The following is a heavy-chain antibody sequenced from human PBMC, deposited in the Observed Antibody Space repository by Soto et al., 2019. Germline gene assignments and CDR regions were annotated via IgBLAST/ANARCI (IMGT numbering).Heavy chain of an antibody. J-gene: IGHJ3*02. V-gene: IGHV3-30*18. CDR3: AKGLLAIVGTTLPRDAFNI. CDR2: ISHDGSYK. D-gene: IGHD1-26*01. CDR1: GFSFTIYV. Sequence: PGGSLRLSCAASGFSFTIYVMHWVRQAPGKGLEWVAVISHDGSYKYYGDAVKGRFTISRDTSKNAVYLEMKSLRPEDTAVYYCAKGLLAIVGTTLPRDAFNIWGQGTMVTVSS.